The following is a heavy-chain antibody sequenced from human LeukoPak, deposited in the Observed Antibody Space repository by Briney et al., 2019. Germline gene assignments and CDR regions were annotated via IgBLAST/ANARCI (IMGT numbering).Heavy chain of an antibody. CDR3: ARDYSGSYYFDY. Sequence: SETLSLTCTVSGGSISDYYWTWIRQPPGKGLEWIGHIYYSGSTNYNPSLKSRVTISVDTSKNQFSLQLSSVTAADTAVYYCARDYSGSYYFDYWGQGTLVTVSS. CDR1: GGSISDYY. D-gene: IGHD1-26*01. CDR2: IYYSGST. V-gene: IGHV4-59*01. J-gene: IGHJ4*02.